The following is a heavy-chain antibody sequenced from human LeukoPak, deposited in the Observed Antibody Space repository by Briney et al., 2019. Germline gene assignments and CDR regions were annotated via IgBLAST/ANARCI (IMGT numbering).Heavy chain of an antibody. CDR1: GFYA. J-gene: IGHJ4*02. V-gene: IGHV3-23*01. CDR2: ISATDSRP. CDR3: AKDLSYGFDY. Sequence: GGSLRLSCAASGFYAMSWVRQAPGKGLEWVSAISATDSRPYYADSVKGRFTISRDNSKSTLYLQLNGLRGEDTAIYYCAKDLSYGFDYWGQGTLVTVSS. D-gene: IGHD5-18*01.